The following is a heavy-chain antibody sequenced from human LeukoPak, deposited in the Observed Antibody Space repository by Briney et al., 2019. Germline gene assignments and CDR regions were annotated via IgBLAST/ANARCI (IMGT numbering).Heavy chain of an antibody. CDR2: IWYDGSNK. V-gene: IGHV3-33*01. D-gene: IGHD6-13*01. CDR1: GFTFSSYG. J-gene: IGHJ3*02. Sequence: PGRSLRLSCAAAGFTFSSYGMHWVRQAPGKGLEWVPVIWYDGSNKYYADSVKGRFTISRDNSKNTLYLQMNSLRAEDTAVYYCASSADSSPRLSAFDIWGQGTMVTVSS. CDR3: ASSADSSPRLSAFDI.